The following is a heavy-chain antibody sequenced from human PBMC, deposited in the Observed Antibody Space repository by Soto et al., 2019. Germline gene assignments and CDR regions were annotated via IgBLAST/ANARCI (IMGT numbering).Heavy chain of an antibody. Sequence: SETLSLTCSVSGASTVSHYHWTWIRQPPGKGLEWMGYIFNSGTTFYNPSLTSRLSISMDTSGNHFSLELRSVTAADTAVYYCALSLGPTTGLDYWGQGTLVTVSS. CDR1: GASTVSHYH. D-gene: IGHD1-26*01. CDR2: IFNSGTT. CDR3: ALSLGPTTGLDY. J-gene: IGHJ4*02. V-gene: IGHV4-31*02.